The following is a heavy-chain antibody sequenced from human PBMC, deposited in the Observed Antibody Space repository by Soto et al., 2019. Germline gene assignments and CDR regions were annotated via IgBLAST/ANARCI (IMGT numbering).Heavy chain of an antibody. CDR2: IYYSGST. CDR1: GGSISSSSYY. Sequence: QLQLQESGPGLVKPSETLSLTCTVSGGSISSSSYYWGWIRQPPGKGLEWIGSIYYSGSTYYNPSLKSRVTISVDTSKNQFSLKLSSVTAADTAVYYCATSRGRYWYFDLWGRGTLVTVSS. V-gene: IGHV4-39*01. J-gene: IGHJ2*01. D-gene: IGHD3-16*01. CDR3: ATSRGRYWYFDL.